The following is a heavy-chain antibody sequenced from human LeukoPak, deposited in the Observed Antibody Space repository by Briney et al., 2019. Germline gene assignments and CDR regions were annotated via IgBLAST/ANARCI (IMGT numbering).Heavy chain of an antibody. CDR3: ARARYYDSSGYPGPDY. Sequence: SETLSLTCTVSGGSIGSYYWSWIRQPPGKGLEWIGYIYYSGSTNYNPSLKSRVTISVDTSKNQFSLKLSSVTAADTAVYYCARARYYDSSGYPGPDYWGQGTLVTVSS. V-gene: IGHV4-59*01. J-gene: IGHJ4*02. CDR1: GGSIGSYY. D-gene: IGHD3-22*01. CDR2: IYYSGST.